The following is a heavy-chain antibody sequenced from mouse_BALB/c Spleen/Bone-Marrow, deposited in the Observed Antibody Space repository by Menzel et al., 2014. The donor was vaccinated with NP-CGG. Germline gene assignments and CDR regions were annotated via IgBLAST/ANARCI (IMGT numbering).Heavy chain of an antibody. D-gene: IGHD1-1*01. CDR3: ARVYGWYFDV. CDR2: INNNGGST. Sequence: VQLKESGGGLVQPGGSLKLSCVASGFTFSSYGMSWVRQTPDKRLELVATINNNGGSTYYPDSVKGQFTISRDNAKNXLYLQMSSLKSEDTAMYYCARVYGWYFDVWGAGTTVTVSS. J-gene: IGHJ1*01. CDR1: GFTFSSYG. V-gene: IGHV5-6-3*01.